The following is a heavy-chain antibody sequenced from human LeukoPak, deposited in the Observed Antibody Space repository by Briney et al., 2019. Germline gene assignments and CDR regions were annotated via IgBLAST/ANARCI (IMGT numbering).Heavy chain of an antibody. V-gene: IGHV3-30-3*01. D-gene: IGHD6-13*01. CDR2: ISYDGSNK. CDR1: GFTFSSYA. CDR3: ARDLSAAGTIDY. Sequence: GGSLRLSCAASGFTFSSYAMHWVRQAPGKGLEWVAVISYDGSNKYYADSVKGRFTISRGNSKNTLYLQMNSLRAEDTAVYYCARDLSAAGTIDYWGQGTLVTVSS. J-gene: IGHJ4*02.